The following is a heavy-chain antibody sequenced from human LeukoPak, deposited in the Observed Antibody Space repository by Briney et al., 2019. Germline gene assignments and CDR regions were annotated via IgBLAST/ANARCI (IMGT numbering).Heavy chain of an antibody. Sequence: GGSLRLSCAASGFTFSSYAMSWVRQAPGKGLEWVSSISSSGSYIFYADSVKGRFTISRDNAKNSLYLQMNSLRAEDTAVYYCARRGGFCSSTSCYPIDYWGQGTLVTVSS. CDR2: ISSSGSYI. V-gene: IGHV3-21*01. D-gene: IGHD2-2*01. CDR3: ARRGGFCSSTSCYPIDY. J-gene: IGHJ4*02. CDR1: GFTFSSYA.